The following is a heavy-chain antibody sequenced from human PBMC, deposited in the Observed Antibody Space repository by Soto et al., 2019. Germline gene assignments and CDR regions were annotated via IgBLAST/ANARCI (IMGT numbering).Heavy chain of an antibody. CDR3: ARDTVTYYDILTGNYGMDV. CDR1: GFTFSSYG. Sequence: SLRLSCAASGFTFSSYGMHWVRQAPGKGLEWVAVIWYDGSNKYYADSVKGRFTISRDNSKNTLYLQMNSLRAEDTAVYYCARDTVTYYDILTGNYGMDVWGQGTTVTVSS. D-gene: IGHD3-9*01. CDR2: IWYDGSNK. J-gene: IGHJ6*02. V-gene: IGHV3-33*01.